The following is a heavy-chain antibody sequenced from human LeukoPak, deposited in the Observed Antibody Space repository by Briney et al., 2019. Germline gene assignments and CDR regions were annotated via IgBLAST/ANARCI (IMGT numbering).Heavy chain of an antibody. J-gene: IGHJ6*03. CDR2: ISSSSSYI. Sequence: GGSLRLSCAASGFTFSSYSMNWVRQAPGKGLEWVSSISSSSSYIYYADSVKGRFTISRDNAKNSLYLQMNSLRAEDTAVYYCARDKSGSYDRYMDVWGTGTTVTVSS. D-gene: IGHD1-26*01. CDR1: GFTFSSYS. CDR3: ARDKSGSYDRYMDV. V-gene: IGHV3-21*01.